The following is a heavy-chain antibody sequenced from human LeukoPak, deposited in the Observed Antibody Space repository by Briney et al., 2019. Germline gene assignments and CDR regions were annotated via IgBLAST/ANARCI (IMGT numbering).Heavy chain of an antibody. CDR2: IQYDGSTK. Sequence: GGSLRLSCAASGFTFSNYGMHWVRQAPGKGLEWVSFIQYDGSTKYYADSVKGRFTISRDNSKSTLYVQMNSLRAEDTAVYYCSVRYHSGDVGWGQGTLVTVSS. J-gene: IGHJ4*02. D-gene: IGHD3-9*01. V-gene: IGHV3-30*02. CDR1: GFTFSNYG. CDR3: SVRYHSGDVG.